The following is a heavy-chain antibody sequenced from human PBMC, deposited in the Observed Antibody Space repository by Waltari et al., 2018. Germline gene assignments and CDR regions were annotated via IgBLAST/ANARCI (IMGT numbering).Heavy chain of an antibody. Sequence: QVQLQESGPSLLKPSETLSLICTVSGGPIRGFYWSWVRQPPGKGLDWIGYISYTGSTNFHPSLKSRVTMSVDTSKNQFSLKLSSVTAADTAFYYCARGGGGDWEWFDPWGQGTLVAVSS. D-gene: IGHD2-21*02. J-gene: IGHJ5*02. CDR3: ARGGGGDWEWFDP. CDR2: ISYTGST. V-gene: IGHV4-59*01. CDR1: GGPIRGFY.